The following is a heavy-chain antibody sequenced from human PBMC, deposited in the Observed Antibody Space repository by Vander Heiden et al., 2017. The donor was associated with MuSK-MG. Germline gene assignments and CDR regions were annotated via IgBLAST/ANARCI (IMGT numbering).Heavy chain of an antibody. Sequence: QVQLVQSGAEVKKPGSSVKVPCKASGGTFRSYAIRSVRQAAGQGLGWRGGIIPIFGTANYAQKFEGRVTITSDESTSTAYMELSSLRSEDTAVYYCARRAYCGGDCAAYYYYYYMDVWGKGTTVTVSS. D-gene: IGHD2-21*01. CDR3: ARRAYCGGDCAAYYYYYYMDV. J-gene: IGHJ6*03. CDR2: IIPIFGTA. CDR1: GGTFRSYA. V-gene: IGHV1-69*01.